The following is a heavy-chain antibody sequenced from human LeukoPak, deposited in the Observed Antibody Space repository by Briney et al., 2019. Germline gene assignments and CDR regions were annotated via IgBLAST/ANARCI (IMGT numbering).Heavy chain of an antibody. V-gene: IGHV2-5*02. J-gene: IGHJ4*02. CDR3: ARWSGYYRPSYYFDY. CDR2: IYWDDDK. CDR1: GFSLSASGVG. Sequence: SGPTLVNPTQTLTLTCTFFGFSLSASGVGVGWIRQPPGKALEWLALIYWDDDKRYSPSLKSRLTITKDTSKNQVVLTMTNMDPVDTATYYCARWSGYYRPSYYFDYRGQGTLVTVSS. D-gene: IGHD3-3*01.